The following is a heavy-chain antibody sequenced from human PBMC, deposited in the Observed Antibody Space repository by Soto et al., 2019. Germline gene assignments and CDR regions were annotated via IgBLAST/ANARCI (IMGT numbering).Heavy chain of an antibody. Sequence: EVQLVASGGGLVQPGGSLRLSCAASGFTFSSYAMHWVRQAPGKGLEYVSAISSNGGSTYYANSVKGRFTISRDNSKNTLYLQMGSLRAEDMAVYYCARRYCSSTSCPPGYYYYYMDVWGKGTTVTVSS. CDR1: GFTFSSYA. D-gene: IGHD2-2*01. V-gene: IGHV3-64*01. J-gene: IGHJ6*03. CDR3: ARRYCSSTSCPPGYYYYYMDV. CDR2: ISSNGGST.